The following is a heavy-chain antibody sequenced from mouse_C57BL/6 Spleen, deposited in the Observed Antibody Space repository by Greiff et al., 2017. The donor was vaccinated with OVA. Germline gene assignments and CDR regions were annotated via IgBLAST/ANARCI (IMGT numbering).Heavy chain of an antibody. CDR1: GYTFTSYW. D-gene: IGHD3-2*02. Sequence: QVQLQQPGAELVKPGASVKLSCKASGYTFTSYWMQWVKQRPGQGLEWIGEIDPSDSYTNYNQKFKGKATLTVDTSSSTAYMQLSSLTSEDSAVYNCARQAEDYWGQGTTLTVSS. CDR3: ARQAEDY. J-gene: IGHJ2*01. V-gene: IGHV1-50*01. CDR2: IDPSDSYT.